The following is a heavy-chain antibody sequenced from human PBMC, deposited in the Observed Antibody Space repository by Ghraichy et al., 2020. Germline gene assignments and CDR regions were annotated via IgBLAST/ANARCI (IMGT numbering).Heavy chain of an antibody. J-gene: IGHJ6*03. CDR3: ARGDMSATDYSNSYYYYYMDV. Sequence: ASVKVSCKASGYTFTTYVIIWVRQAPGQGLEWMGWISAYNGNTNYAQKFQGRVTMTTDTSTTTAYMELRSLRSDDTAVYYCARGDMSATDYSNSYYYYYMDVWGKGTTVTVSS. CDR2: ISAYNGNT. V-gene: IGHV1-18*01. CDR1: GYTFTTYV. D-gene: IGHD4-11*01.